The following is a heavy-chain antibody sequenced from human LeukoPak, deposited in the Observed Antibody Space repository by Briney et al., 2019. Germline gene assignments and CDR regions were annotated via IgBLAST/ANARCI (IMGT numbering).Heavy chain of an antibody. J-gene: IGHJ4*02. CDR1: GFTVSSNY. Sequence: PGGSLRLSCAASGFTVSSNYMSWVRQAPGKGLEWVSVIYSGGSTYYADSVKGRFTISRDNSKNTLYLQMNSLRAEDTAVYYCVREGDGDYGGYFDYWGQGTLVTVSS. V-gene: IGHV3-53*01. D-gene: IGHD4-17*01. CDR2: IYSGGST. CDR3: VREGDGDYGGYFDY.